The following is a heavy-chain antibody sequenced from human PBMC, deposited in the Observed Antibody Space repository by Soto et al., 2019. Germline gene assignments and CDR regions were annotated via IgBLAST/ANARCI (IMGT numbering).Heavy chain of an antibody. CDR3: ARAGLRYFDWLLHWFDP. J-gene: IGHJ5*02. CDR2: ISAYNGNT. V-gene: IGHV1-18*01. Sequence: ASVKVSCKASGYTFTSYGISWVRQAPGQGLEWMGWISAYNGNTNYAQKLQGRVTMTTDTSTSTAYMELRSLRSDDTAVYYCARAGLRYFDWLLHWFDPWGQGTLVTVSS. CDR1: GYTFTSYG. D-gene: IGHD3-9*01.